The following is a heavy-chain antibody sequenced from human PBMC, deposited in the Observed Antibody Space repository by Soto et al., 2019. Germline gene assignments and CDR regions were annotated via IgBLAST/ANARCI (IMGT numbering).Heavy chain of an antibody. J-gene: IGHJ4*02. V-gene: IGHV3-66*01. CDR1: GFIVSSNY. Sequence: EVQLVESGGSLVQPGGSLRLSCAASGFIVSSNYMSWVRQAPGKGLEWVSVIYSGGSTYYADSVKGRFTISRDISKNTRYLQLNSLRAEDTAVYYCARAYRVPTAMPNFWGPGPLVTVSS. CDR3: ARAYRVPTAMPNF. CDR2: IYSGGST. D-gene: IGHD5-18*01.